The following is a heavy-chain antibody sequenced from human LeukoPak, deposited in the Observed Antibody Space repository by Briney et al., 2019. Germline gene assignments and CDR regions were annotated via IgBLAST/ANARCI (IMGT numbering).Heavy chain of an antibody. CDR3: ARGVAYCGGDCPPMIDY. J-gene: IGHJ4*02. CDR1: GGSFSGYY. CDR2: INYSGST. Sequence: SETLSLTCAVYGGSFSGYYWSWIRQPPGKGLEWIGEINYSGSTNYNPSLKSRVTISVDTSKNQFSLKLSSVTAADTAVYYCARGVAYCGGDCPPMIDYWGQGTLVTVSS. V-gene: IGHV4-34*01. D-gene: IGHD2-21*02.